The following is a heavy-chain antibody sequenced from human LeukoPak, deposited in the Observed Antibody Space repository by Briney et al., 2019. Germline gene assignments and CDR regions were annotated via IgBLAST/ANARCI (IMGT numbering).Heavy chain of an antibody. D-gene: IGHD1-7*01. J-gene: IGHJ5*02. CDR3: ARDPVKGQNWNYVLRFDP. V-gene: IGHV4-39*02. Sequence: SETLSLTCTVSGGSISSSSYYWGWIRQPPGKGLEWIGRIYYSGSTYYNPSLKSRVTISVDTSKNQFSLKLSSVTAADTAVYYCARDPVKGQNWNYVLRFDPWGQGTLVTVSS. CDR2: IYYSGST. CDR1: GGSISSSSYY.